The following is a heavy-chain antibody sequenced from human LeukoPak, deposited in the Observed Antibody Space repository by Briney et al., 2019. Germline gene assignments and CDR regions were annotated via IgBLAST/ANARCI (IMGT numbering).Heavy chain of an antibody. J-gene: IGHJ4*02. Sequence: GGSLRLSCAASGFIFKKYWMNWVRQVPGKGLECLANIKEDGSETYYADSVKGRFTISRDNPKKLLFLQINSLRVEDTAVYYCARETPRRGETRDGYRWGQGTVVTVSS. CDR2: IKEDGSET. CDR3: ARETPRRGETRDGYR. CDR1: GFIFKKYW. V-gene: IGHV3-7*01. D-gene: IGHD5-24*01.